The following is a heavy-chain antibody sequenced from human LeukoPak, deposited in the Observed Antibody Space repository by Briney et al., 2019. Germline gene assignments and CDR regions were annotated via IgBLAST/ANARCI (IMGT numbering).Heavy chain of an antibody. D-gene: IGHD6-19*01. Sequence: PGGSLRLSCAASGFTFSSYAMSWVRQAPGKGLEWVSAISRSGGSTYYADSVKGRFTISRDNSKNTLYLQMNSLRAEDTAVYYCAKGGEQWLVPNYFDYWGQGTLVTVSS. CDR1: GFTFSSYA. J-gene: IGHJ4*02. V-gene: IGHV3-23*01. CDR3: AKGGEQWLVPNYFDY. CDR2: ISRSGGST.